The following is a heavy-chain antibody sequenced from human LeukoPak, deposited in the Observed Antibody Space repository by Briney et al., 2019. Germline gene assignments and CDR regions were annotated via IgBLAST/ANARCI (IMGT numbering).Heavy chain of an antibody. Sequence: SETLSLTCTVSGGSFRSYYWSWIRQPPGKGLEWIGYIYYSGSTNYNPSFKSRVTISVDTSKNQFSLKLSSVTAADTAVYYCARDHSLGYSGFFDYWGQGTLVTVSS. J-gene: IGHJ4*02. CDR2: IYYSGST. V-gene: IGHV4-59*01. CDR1: GGSFRSYY. D-gene: IGHD5-12*01. CDR3: ARDHSLGYSGFFDY.